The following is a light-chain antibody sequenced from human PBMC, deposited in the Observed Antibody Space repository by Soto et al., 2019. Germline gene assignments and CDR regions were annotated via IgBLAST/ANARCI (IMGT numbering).Light chain of an antibody. CDR2: GAS. V-gene: IGKV3-20*01. J-gene: IGKJ5*01. CDR1: QSVSSSY. Sequence: IVLPQSPGTLSLSPGEGATLSCRASQSVSSSYIAWYQQRPGQTPSLLIYGASTRATGIPDRFSGSGSGTHFTLTISRLEPGDFAVYYCQHFGGTTFTFGQGTRLEIK. CDR3: QHFGGTTFT.